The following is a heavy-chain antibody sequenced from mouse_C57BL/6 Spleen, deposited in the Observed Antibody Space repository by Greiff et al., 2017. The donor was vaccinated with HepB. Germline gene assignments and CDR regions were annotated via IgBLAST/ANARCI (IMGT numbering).Heavy chain of an antibody. Sequence: EVKVEESGGGLVQPGGSMKLSCVASGFTFSNYWMNWVRQSPEKGLEWVAQIRLKSDNYATHYAESVKGRFTISRDDSKSSVYLQMNNLRAEDTGIYYCTVYYDYDVAYWGQGTLVTVSA. CDR1: GFTFSNYW. V-gene: IGHV6-3*01. CDR2: IRLKSDNYAT. D-gene: IGHD2-4*01. CDR3: TVYYDYDVAY. J-gene: IGHJ3*01.